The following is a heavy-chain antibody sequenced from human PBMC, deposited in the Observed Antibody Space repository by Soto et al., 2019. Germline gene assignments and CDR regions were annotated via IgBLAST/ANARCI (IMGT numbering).Heavy chain of an antibody. CDR1: GGTFSSYA. CDR3: AGRTVDTAMVNGYFDL. CDR2: IIPIFGTA. D-gene: IGHD5-18*01. V-gene: IGHV1-69*01. Sequence: QVQLVQSGAEVKKPGSSVKVSCKASGGTFSSYAISWVRQAPGQGLEWMGGIIPIFGTANYAQKFEGRVTITTDEYTSTAYMELSSLRTEYRAVYYCAGRTVDTAMVNGYFDLWRRGTLVTVSS. J-gene: IGHJ2*01.